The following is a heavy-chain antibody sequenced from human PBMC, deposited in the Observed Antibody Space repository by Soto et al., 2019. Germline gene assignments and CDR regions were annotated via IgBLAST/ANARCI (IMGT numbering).Heavy chain of an antibody. V-gene: IGHV4-30-2*01. CDR2: IYHSGST. Sequence: QVQLQESGSGLVKPSQTLSLTCAVSGGSISSGGYSWSWIRQPPGKGLEWIGYIYHSGSTYYNPSLKSRVTISMDTSKNQFSLKLNSVTAADTAVYYCARGHDANNDWGQGTLATVSS. CDR1: GGSISSGGYS. J-gene: IGHJ4*02. CDR3: ARGHDANND. D-gene: IGHD2-8*01.